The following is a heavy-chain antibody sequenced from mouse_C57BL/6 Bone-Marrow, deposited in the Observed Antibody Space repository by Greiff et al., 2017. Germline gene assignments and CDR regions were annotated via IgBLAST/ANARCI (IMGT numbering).Heavy chain of an antibody. Sequence: VQLQQSGAELVRPGASVKLSCKASGYTFTDYYINWVKQRPGQGLEWIARIYPGSGNTYYNEKFKGKATLPAEKSSSTAYMQLSSLTSEDSAVYFCARKGWLLPLDYWGQGTTLTVSS. CDR2: IYPGSGNT. J-gene: IGHJ2*01. CDR1: GYTFTDYY. D-gene: IGHD2-3*01. CDR3: ARKGWLLPLDY. V-gene: IGHV1-76*01.